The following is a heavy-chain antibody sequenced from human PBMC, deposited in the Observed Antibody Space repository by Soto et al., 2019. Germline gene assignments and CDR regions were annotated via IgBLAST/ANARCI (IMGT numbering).Heavy chain of an antibody. Sequence: SETLSLTCTVSGGPISSSSYYWGWIRQPPGKGLEWIGSIYYSGSTYYNPSLKSRVTISVDTSKNQFSLKLSSVTAADTAVYYCARRRDYGGNVDYWGQGTLVTVSS. J-gene: IGHJ4*02. D-gene: IGHD4-17*01. V-gene: IGHV4-39*01. CDR1: GGPISSSSYY. CDR2: IYYSGST. CDR3: ARRRDYGGNVDY.